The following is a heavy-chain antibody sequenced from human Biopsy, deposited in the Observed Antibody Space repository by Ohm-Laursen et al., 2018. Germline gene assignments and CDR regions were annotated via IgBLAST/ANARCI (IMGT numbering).Heavy chain of an antibody. CDR3: VGGQRGPPIGVTVPGDAFDL. CDR2: RIPYFNTI. Sequence: GSSVKVSCKASGVTFDTYAFGWVRQAPGQGLEWMGGRIPYFNTIYYARNFQDRAVITADRSARTTDMQLSGLRPDDTPVYYCVGGQRGPPIGVTVPGDAFDLWGPGTMVTVSP. J-gene: IGHJ3*01. V-gene: IGHV1-69*01. CDR1: GVTFDTYA. D-gene: IGHD2/OR15-2a*01.